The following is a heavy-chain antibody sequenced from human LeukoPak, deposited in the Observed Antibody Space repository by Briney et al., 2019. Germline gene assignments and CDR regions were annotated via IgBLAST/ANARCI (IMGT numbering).Heavy chain of an antibody. CDR3: ARDGEVYYYYYYYGMDV. V-gene: IGHV3-11*01. D-gene: IGHD3-10*01. J-gene: IGHJ6*02. CDR2: ISSSGSTI. Sequence: GGSLRLSCAASGFTFSDYYMSWIRQAPGKGLEWVSYISSSGSTIYYADSVKGRFTISRDNAKNSLYLQMNSLRAEDTAVYYCARDGEVYYYYYYYGMDVRGQGTTVTVSS. CDR1: GFTFSDYY.